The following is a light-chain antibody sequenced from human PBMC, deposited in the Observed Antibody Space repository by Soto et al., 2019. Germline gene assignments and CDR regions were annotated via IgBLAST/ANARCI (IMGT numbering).Light chain of an antibody. CDR2: GVT. CDR1: SSDIGGHND. J-gene: IGLJ1*01. CDR3: CSYTSDITPYV. Sequence: QSALTQHASVSGSPGQSITISCTGSSSDIGGHNDVSWYQQQHPGKAPKLLIYGVTNRPSGVSNRFSGSKSGNTASLTISGLQAEDEADYYCCSYTSDITPYVFGTGTKVTVL. V-gene: IGLV2-14*01.